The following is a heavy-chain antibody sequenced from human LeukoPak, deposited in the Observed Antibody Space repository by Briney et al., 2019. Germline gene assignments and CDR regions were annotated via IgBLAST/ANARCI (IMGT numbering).Heavy chain of an antibody. V-gene: IGHV3-48*04. CDR1: GFTVSNNY. D-gene: IGHD1-26*01. CDR2: ISSSSSTI. Sequence: PGGSLRLSCAASGFTVSNNYMIWVRQAPGKGLEWVSYISSSSSTIYYADSVKGRFTISRDNAKNSLYLQMNSLRAEDTAVYYCARDRDSGSYPLDFDYWGQGTLVTVSS. CDR3: ARDRDSGSYPLDFDY. J-gene: IGHJ4*02.